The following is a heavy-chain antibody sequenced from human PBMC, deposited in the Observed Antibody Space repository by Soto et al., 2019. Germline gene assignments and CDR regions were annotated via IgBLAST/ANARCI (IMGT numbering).Heavy chain of an antibody. V-gene: IGHV4-34*02. CDR2: INQKTNT. Sequence: QVQLQQWGAGLLRPSETLSLTCAVYGGAFNDDYWTWIRQPPGQGPGWVGEINQKTNTPYNPSLESRVTFSVDTSKNQFSLRLTSVTAADTALYYCARGEWMIRGADYYYYMDVWGKGTTVTVSS. CDR1: GGAFNDDY. D-gene: IGHD3-10*01. CDR3: ARGEWMIRGADYYYYMDV. J-gene: IGHJ6*03.